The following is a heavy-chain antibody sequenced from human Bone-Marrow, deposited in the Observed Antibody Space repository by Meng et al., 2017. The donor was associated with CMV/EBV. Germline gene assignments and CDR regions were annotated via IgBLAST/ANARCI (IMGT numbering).Heavy chain of an antibody. J-gene: IGHJ6*02. D-gene: IGHD2-21*01. Sequence: SETLSPTCTVSGDSVSSTSHYWTWIRQPPGKGLEWIGYIYYSGSTNYNPSLKSRVTISVDMSRNQFSLKLSSVTAADKAVYYCARESGCGGDCTTAVYGMDVWGQGTTVTVSS. CDR1: GDSVSSTSHY. CDR3: ARESGCGGDCTTAVYGMDV. CDR2: IYYSGST. V-gene: IGHV4-61*01.